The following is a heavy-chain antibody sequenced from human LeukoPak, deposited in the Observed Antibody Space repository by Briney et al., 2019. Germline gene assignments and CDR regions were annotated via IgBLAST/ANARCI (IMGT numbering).Heavy chain of an antibody. CDR1: GFTVSSNS. J-gene: IGHJ6*03. CDR2: IYSDNT. CDR3: AKDGPMTTVTNYYYYYMDV. V-gene: IGHV3-66*03. D-gene: IGHD4-17*01. Sequence: GGSLRLSCTVSGFTVSSNSMSWVRQAPGKGLEWVSFIYSDNTHYSDSVKGRFTISRDNSKNTLYLQMNSLRAEDTAVYYWAKDGPMTTVTNYYYYYMDVWGKGTTVTVSS.